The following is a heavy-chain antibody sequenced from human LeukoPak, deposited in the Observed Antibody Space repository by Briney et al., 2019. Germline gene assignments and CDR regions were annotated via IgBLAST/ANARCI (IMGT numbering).Heavy chain of an antibody. D-gene: IGHD1-26*01. CDR2: IYTSGST. Sequence: SQTLSLTCTVSGGSISSGSYYWSWIRQPAGKGLEWIGRIYTSGSTNYNPSLKSRVTISVDTSKNQFSLKLSSVTAADTAVYYCARDLYSGSCCWGLGTLVTVSS. V-gene: IGHV4-61*02. J-gene: IGHJ4*02. CDR3: ARDLYSGSCC. CDR1: GGSISSGSYY.